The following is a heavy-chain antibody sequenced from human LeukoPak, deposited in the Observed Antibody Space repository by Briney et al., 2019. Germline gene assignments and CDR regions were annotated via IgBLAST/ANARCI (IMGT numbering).Heavy chain of an antibody. CDR1: GASISSSIYY. Sequence: SETLSLTCTVSGASISSSIYYWSWIRQPPGKGLEWIGTAYTGGTYYNPSLNRRVTISVDTSKNQFSLKLTSVTAADTAMYYCARGIGSGKDYFDSWGQGTLVTVSS. CDR3: ARGIGSGKDYFDS. D-gene: IGHD3-10*01. V-gene: IGHV4-39*07. J-gene: IGHJ4*02. CDR2: AYTGGT.